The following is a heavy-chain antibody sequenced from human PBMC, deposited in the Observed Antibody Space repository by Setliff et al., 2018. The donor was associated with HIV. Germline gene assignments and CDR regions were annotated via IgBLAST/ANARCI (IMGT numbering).Heavy chain of an antibody. V-gene: IGHV1-3*01. CDR3: ARDEGWFGELPMGWFDP. J-gene: IGHJ5*02. D-gene: IGHD3-10*01. CDR1: GYTFTSYA. Sequence: VASVKVSCKASGYTFTSYAMHWVRQAPGQRLEWMGWINAGNGNTKYSQKFQGRVTITRDTSASTAYMELSSLRSEDTAVYYCARDEGWFGELPMGWFDPWGQGTLVTVSS. CDR2: INAGNGNT.